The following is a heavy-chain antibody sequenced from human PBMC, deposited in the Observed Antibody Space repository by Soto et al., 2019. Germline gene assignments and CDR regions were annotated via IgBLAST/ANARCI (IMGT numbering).Heavy chain of an antibody. D-gene: IGHD3-3*01. Sequence: SETLSLTCAVYGGSFSGYYWSWIRQPPGKGLEWIGEINHSGSTNYNPSLKSRVTISVDTSKNQFSLKLSSVTAADTAVYYCARRSGYYTHRGYYYYYYMDVWGKGTSVTHSS. CDR3: ARRSGYYTHRGYYYYYYMDV. J-gene: IGHJ6*03. CDR1: GGSFSGYY. V-gene: IGHV4-34*01. CDR2: INHSGST.